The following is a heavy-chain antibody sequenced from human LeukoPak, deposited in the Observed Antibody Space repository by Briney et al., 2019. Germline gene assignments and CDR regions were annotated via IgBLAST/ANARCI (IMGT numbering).Heavy chain of an antibody. CDR3: SVAGNEYFDY. CDR1: GGSFSGYY. V-gene: IGHV4-34*01. Sequence: SETLSLTCAVYGGSFSGYYWSWIRQPPGKGLEWIGEINHSGSTNYNPSLKSRVTISVDTSKNQFSLKLSSVTAADTAVYYCSVAGNEYFDYWGQGTLVTVSS. CDR2: INHSGST. D-gene: IGHD6-19*01. J-gene: IGHJ4*02.